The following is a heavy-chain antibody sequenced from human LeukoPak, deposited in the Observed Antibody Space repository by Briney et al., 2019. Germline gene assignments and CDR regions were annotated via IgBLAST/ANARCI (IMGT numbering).Heavy chain of an antibody. CDR2: TSSSSSYI. CDR1: GFTFSSYS. D-gene: IGHD2-2*02. V-gene: IGHV3-21*01. CDR3: ARGGEEYQLLYSYYYYYMDV. Sequence: GGSLRLSCAAYGFTFSSYSMNWVRQAPGKGLEWVSSTSSSSSYIYYADSVKGRFTISRDNAKNTLYLQMNSLRAEDTAVYYCARGGEEYQLLYSYYYYYMDVWGKGTTVTVSS. J-gene: IGHJ6*03.